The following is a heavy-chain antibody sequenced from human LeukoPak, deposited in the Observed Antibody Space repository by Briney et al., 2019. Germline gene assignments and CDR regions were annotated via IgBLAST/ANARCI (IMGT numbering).Heavy chain of an antibody. CDR3: ARESDFAFDF. V-gene: IGHV3-30*01. CDR2: ISYDGSHK. CDR1: GFTFSSYE. Sequence: GGSRRLSCAASGFTFSSYEMNWVRQAPGKGLEWVAVISYDGSHKDYADSVKGRFTISRDNSENTLYLQMNSLRAEDTAVFYCARESDFAFDFWGQGTLVTVSS. J-gene: IGHJ4*02.